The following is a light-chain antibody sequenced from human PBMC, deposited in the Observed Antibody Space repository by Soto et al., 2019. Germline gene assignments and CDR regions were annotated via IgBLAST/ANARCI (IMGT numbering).Light chain of an antibody. J-gene: IGKJ5*01. CDR2: DAS. CDR1: QHINNY. V-gene: IGKV1-33*01. Sequence: DIQMTQSPSSLSASVGDRVTITCQASQHINNYLNWYQQKPGRAPKLLIYDASNLEAGVPSRFRGSGSGTDFPFTSSRLQPEDIATYYCQQYENLPTFGQGTRLEIK. CDR3: QQYENLPT.